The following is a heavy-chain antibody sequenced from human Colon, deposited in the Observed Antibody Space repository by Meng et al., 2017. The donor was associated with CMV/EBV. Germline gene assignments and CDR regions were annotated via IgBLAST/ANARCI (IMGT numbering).Heavy chain of an antibody. D-gene: IGHD2-15*01. V-gene: IGHV3-30*02. J-gene: IGHJ6*02. CDR3: AKDRRDCSGGGCYSHLDYYYGMDV. Sequence: GESLKISCAASDFTFSHYGIHWVRQSPGKGLEWVAFIRYDGRNKYYADSVKGRFTISRDNSKNTLYLQMNTLRGEDTAVYYCAKDRRDCSGGGCYSHLDYYYGMDVWGRGTTVTVSS. CDR1: DFTFSHYG. CDR2: IRYDGRNK.